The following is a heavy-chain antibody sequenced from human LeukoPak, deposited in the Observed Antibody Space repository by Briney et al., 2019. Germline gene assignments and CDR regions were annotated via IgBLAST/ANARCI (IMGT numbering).Heavy chain of an antibody. CDR2: ISSGSSTI. J-gene: IGHJ6*02. Sequence: GGSLRLSCAASGFTFSSYSMKWVRQAPGKGLDWLSYISSGSSTIYYAVSVKGRFTISRDNTKKTLYLEMNSLRAEDTAVYFCARVAHFDRGMDVWGQGTTVTVSS. CDR1: GFTFSSYS. V-gene: IGHV3-48*04. CDR3: ARVAHFDRGMDV. D-gene: IGHD3-9*01.